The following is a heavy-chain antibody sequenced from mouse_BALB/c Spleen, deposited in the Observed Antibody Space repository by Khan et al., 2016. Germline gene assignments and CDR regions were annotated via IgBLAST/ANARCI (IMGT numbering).Heavy chain of an antibody. Sequence: EVELVESGGGLVQPGGSLKLSCAASGFDFSGYWMSWVRQAPGKGLEWIGEISPDSSTINYTPSLKDKFIISRDNAKNTLYLQMNKVRSEATALYYCASPVYTRAFDFWGQGTSVTVSS. V-gene: IGHV4-1*02. CDR2: ISPDSSTI. CDR3: ASPVYTRAFDF. CDR1: GFDFSGYW. J-gene: IGHJ4*01.